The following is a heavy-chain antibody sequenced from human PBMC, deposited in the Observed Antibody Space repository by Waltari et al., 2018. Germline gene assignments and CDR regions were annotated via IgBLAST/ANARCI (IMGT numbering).Heavy chain of an antibody. Sequence: EVQLVESGGGLVKPGESLRLSCAASGFTFSSYSMNWVRQAPGKGLEWVSAISSSSSYIYYADSVKGRFTISRDNAKNSLYLQMNSLRAEDTAVYYCARDRGDDAFDIWGQGTMVTVSS. CDR2: ISSSSSYI. J-gene: IGHJ3*02. D-gene: IGHD3-10*01. CDR1: GFTFSSYS. V-gene: IGHV3-21*01. CDR3: ARDRGDDAFDI.